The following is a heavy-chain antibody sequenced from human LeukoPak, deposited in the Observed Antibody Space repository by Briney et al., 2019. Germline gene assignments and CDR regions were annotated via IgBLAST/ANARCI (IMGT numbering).Heavy chain of an antibody. D-gene: IGHD3-3*01. J-gene: IGHJ4*02. CDR2: INPNSGGT. CDR1: VYTFTGFY. V-gene: IGHV1-2*02. CDR3: ARDREKKGTFGVVIMAIDY. Sequence: ASVTVSCRSSVYTFTGFYMHWVRQAPGQGLERLGWINPNSGGTNYPQKFQGRVTMTRDTSSSTAYMELSRLRSDDTAVYYCARDREKKGTFGVVIMAIDYWGQGTLVTVSS.